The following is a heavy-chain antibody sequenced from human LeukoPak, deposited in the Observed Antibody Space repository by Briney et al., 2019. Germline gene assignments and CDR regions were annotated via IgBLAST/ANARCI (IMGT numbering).Heavy chain of an antibody. CDR2: ISANTGKT. V-gene: IGHV1-18*01. CDR1: GYSFATYG. CDR3: AKVASDRMDY. Sequence: ASVKVSCKTSGYSFATYGFCWVRQAPGDGLEWMGWISANTGKTSYAQKFQERVTMTTDTFTTTAYMELRSLRLDDTAVYFCAKVASDRMDYWGQGTLVTVSS. J-gene: IGHJ4*02.